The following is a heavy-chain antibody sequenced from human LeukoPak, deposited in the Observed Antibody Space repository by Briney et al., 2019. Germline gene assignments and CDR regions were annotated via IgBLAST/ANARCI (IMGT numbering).Heavy chain of an antibody. J-gene: IGHJ1*01. CDR3: ARDIAADHTTYFQH. CDR2: INPSGDST. Sequence: ASVKVSCKASGYTFTSYYMHWVRQAPGQGLEWMGMINPSGDSTSYTQKFQGRIPMTRDTSTSTVYLDLSSLRSEDTAVYYCARDIAADHTTYFQHWGQGTLVTVSS. CDR1: GYTFTSYY. D-gene: IGHD6-13*01. V-gene: IGHV1-46*01.